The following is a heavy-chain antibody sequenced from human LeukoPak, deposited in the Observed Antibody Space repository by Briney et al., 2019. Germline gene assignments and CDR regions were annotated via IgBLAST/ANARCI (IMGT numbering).Heavy chain of an antibody. CDR2: IYYSGST. J-gene: IGHJ4*02. Sequence: PSETLSLTCTVSGGSISSYYWSWIRQPPGEGLEWIGYIYYSGSTNYNPSLKSRVTISVDTSKNQFSLKLSSVTAADTAVYYCARFSGIGLPNALDYWGQGTLVTVSS. CDR1: GGSISSYY. CDR3: ARFSGIGLPNALDY. V-gene: IGHV4-59*12. D-gene: IGHD3-10*01.